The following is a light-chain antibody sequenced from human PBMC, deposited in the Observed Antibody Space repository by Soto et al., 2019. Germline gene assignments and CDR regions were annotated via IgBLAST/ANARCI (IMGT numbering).Light chain of an antibody. CDR3: SSYTSSSTRV. Sequence: QSALTQPASVSGSPGQSITISCTGTSRDVGGYNYVSWYQQHPGKAPKLMIYEVSNRPSGVSNRFSGSKSGNTASLTISGLQAEDEADYYCSSYTSSSTRVFGGGTKLTV. J-gene: IGLJ2*01. V-gene: IGLV2-14*01. CDR1: SRDVGGYNY. CDR2: EVS.